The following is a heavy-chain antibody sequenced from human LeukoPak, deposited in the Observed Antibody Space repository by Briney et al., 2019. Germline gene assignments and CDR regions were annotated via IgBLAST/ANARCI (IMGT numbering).Heavy chain of an antibody. CDR2: ISYDGSNK. V-gene: IGHV3-30*18. J-gene: IGHJ4*02. CDR3: AKSVGATSLAIDY. D-gene: IGHD1-26*01. Sequence: GGSLRLSCAASGFTFSSYGVHWVRHPPGKGLEWVAVISYDGSNKYHADSVESPFTNTRNNSKNTLYLQMNRLRADDTAVYYCAKSVGATSLAIDYWGQGTLVTV. CDR1: GFTFSSYG.